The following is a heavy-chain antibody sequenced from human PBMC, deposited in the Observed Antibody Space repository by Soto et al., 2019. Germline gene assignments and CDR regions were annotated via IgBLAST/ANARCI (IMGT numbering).Heavy chain of an antibody. V-gene: IGHV1-69*06. CDR1: GGTFSSYA. D-gene: IGHD6-13*01. J-gene: IGHJ6*02. CDR3: ARDRGIAAAGPYYYGMDV. CDR2: IIPIFGTA. Sequence: SVKVSCKASGGTFSSYAISWVRQAPGQGLEWMGGIIPIFGTANYAQKFQGRVTITADKSTSTAYMELSSLRSEDTAVYYCARDRGIAAAGPYYYGMDVWGQGTTVTVSS.